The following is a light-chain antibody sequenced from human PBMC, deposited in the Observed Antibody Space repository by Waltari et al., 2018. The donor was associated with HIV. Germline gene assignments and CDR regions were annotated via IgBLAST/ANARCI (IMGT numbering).Light chain of an antibody. V-gene: IGLV2-14*01. Sequence: QSALTQPASVSGSPGQSITISCTGTSSDIRTHNYVAWYQLLPGRAPKLMIYGVNSRPSGVSDRFSGSKSANTAALTISGLQPEDEADYYCSSYTSRTLYVFGTGTTVTV. CDR3: SSYTSRTLYV. CDR1: SSDIRTHNY. CDR2: GVN. J-gene: IGLJ1*01.